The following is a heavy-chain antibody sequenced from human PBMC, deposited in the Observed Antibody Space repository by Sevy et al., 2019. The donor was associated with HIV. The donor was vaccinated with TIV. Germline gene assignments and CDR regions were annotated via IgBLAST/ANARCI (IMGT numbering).Heavy chain of an antibody. Sequence: GGSLRLSCAASGFTFSSYALHWVRQAPGKGLEWVAIISYDGTYKDYADSLKGRFIISRDNSKNTLFLQMNSLRADDTAVFYCARDVCGGGCYSGGYYFDYWGQGTLVTVSS. J-gene: IGHJ4*02. D-gene: IGHD2-21*02. CDR2: ISYDGTYK. CDR3: ARDVCGGGCYSGGYYFDY. V-gene: IGHV3-30-3*01. CDR1: GFTFSSYA.